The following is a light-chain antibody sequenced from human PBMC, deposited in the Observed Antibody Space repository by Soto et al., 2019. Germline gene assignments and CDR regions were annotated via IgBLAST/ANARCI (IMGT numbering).Light chain of an antibody. CDR1: TGPVTSGFY. Sequence: QAVVTQEPSLTVSPGGTVTLTCASSTGPVTSGFYPHWVQQKPGQAPRTLIYGTTNKHSWTPARFSGSLLGGKAALTLSGVQPEEEADYYCLLYYGGSYVFGAGTKVTVL. V-gene: IGLV7-43*01. CDR3: LLYYGGSYV. J-gene: IGLJ1*01. CDR2: GTT.